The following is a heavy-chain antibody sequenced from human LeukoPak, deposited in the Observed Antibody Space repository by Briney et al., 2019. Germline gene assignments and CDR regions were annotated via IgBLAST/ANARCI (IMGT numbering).Heavy chain of an antibody. CDR3: ARDLESIAARPAAFDI. Sequence: GGSLRLSCAASGFTFSTYWMNWVRQAPGKGLVWVSRINTDGSGTSYADSVKGRFTISRDNAKNTLYLQMNSLRAEDTAVYYCARDLESIAARPAAFDIWGQGTMVTVSS. CDR1: GFTFSTYW. V-gene: IGHV3-74*01. J-gene: IGHJ3*02. D-gene: IGHD6-6*01. CDR2: INTDGSGT.